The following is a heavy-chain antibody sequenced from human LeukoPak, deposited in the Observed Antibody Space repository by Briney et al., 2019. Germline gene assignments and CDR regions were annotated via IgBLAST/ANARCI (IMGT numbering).Heavy chain of an antibody. Sequence: GGSLRLSCAASGFTFSSYSMNWVRQAPGKGLEWVSYISSSSSTIYYAGSVKGRFTIFRDNAKNSLYLQMNSLRAEDTAVYYCARELRYFDWDFDYWGQGTLVTVSS. J-gene: IGHJ4*02. V-gene: IGHV3-48*01. D-gene: IGHD3-9*01. CDR3: ARELRYFDWDFDY. CDR2: ISSSSSTI. CDR1: GFTFSSYS.